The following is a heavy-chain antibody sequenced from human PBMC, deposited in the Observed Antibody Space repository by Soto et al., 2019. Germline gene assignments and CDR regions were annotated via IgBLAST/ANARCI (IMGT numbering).Heavy chain of an antibody. D-gene: IGHD3-10*01. V-gene: IGHV3-30-3*01. J-gene: IGHJ5*02. CDR1: GFTFSSYA. Sequence: QVQLVESGGGVVQPGRSLRLSCAASGFTFSSYAMHWVRQAPGKGLEWVAVISYDGSNKYYADSVKGRFTISRDNSKNTLYLQMNSLRAEDTAVYYCARHAWFGELFRGGWFDPWGQGTLVTVSS. CDR3: ARHAWFGELFRGGWFDP. CDR2: ISYDGSNK.